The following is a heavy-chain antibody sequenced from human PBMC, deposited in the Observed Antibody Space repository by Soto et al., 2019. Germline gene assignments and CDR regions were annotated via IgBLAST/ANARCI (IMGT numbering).Heavy chain of an antibody. CDR3: ARDGPYGAQGGY. CDR1: GGSISSGGYY. CDR2: IYYSGST. D-gene: IGHD4-17*01. V-gene: IGHV4-31*03. J-gene: IGHJ4*02. Sequence: QVQLQESGPGLVKPSQTLSLTCTVSGGSISSGGYYWSWIRQHQGKGLEWIGYIYYSGSTYYKLSLKSRVTISVDTSKNQFSLKLSALNAADTAVYYCARDGPYGAQGGYWGQGTLVTVSS.